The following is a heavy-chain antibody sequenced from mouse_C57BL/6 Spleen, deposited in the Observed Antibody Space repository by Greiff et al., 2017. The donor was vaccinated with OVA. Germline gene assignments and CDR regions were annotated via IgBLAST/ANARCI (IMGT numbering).Heavy chain of an antibody. J-gene: IGHJ1*03. CDR3: ARTTVVAKAWYFDV. CDR1: GFTFSDYG. Sequence: EVKLMESGGGLVKPGGSLKLSCAASGFTFSDYGMHWVRQAPEKGLEWVAYISSGSSTFYYADTVEGRFTISRDNAKNTLFLQMTSLRSEDTAMYYCARTTVVAKAWYFDVWGTGTTVTVSS. D-gene: IGHD1-1*01. CDR2: ISSGSSTF. V-gene: IGHV5-17*01.